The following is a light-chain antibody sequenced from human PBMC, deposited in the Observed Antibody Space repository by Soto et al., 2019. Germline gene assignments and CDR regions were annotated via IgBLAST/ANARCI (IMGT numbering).Light chain of an antibody. CDR1: QSVGNNY. V-gene: IGKV3-20*01. CDR3: QHYGTSPHT. Sequence: EIVLTQSPGTLSLSPGERVTLSCRASQSVGNNYLAWYRHKPGQAPRLLIYGASTRATGIPDRFSGSGSGTDFTLTISRLEPEDFAVYFCQHYGTSPHTFGQGTKLEI. J-gene: IGKJ2*01. CDR2: GAS.